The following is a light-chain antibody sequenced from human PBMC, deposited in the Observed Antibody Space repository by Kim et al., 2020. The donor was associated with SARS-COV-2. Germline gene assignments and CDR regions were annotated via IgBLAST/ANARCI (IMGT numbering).Light chain of an antibody. CDR1: GSDVGGYNY. CDR3: NSYTSSSTWV. Sequence: QSITICCTGTGSDVGGYNYVSWYQQHPGKAPKLMIYDVSNRPSGVSNRFSGSKSGNTASLTISGLQAEDEADYYCNSYTSSSTWVFGGGTKLTVL. V-gene: IGLV2-14*03. J-gene: IGLJ3*02. CDR2: DVS.